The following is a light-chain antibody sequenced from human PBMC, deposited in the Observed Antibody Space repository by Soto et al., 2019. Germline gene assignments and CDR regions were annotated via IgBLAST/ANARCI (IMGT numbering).Light chain of an antibody. J-gene: IGKJ5*01. CDR1: QSVSDW. Sequence: LSASVGDGVTITFRASQSVSDWLAWYQQKPGKAPNLLIYGASSLQRGVPSTFSGSGSGTDFTLTISSLQPEDFAIYYCHQSYSTLYTFGQGTRLEIK. CDR3: HQSYSTLYT. CDR2: GAS. V-gene: IGKV1-39*01.